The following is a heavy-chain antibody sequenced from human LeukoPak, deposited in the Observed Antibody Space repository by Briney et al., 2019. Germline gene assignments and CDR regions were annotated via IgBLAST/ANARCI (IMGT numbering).Heavy chain of an antibody. D-gene: IGHD3/OR15-3a*01. CDR3: AKDRGTGFLHDWTVSS. CDR2: ISYDGSNK. J-gene: IGHJ4*02. V-gene: IGHV3-30*04. Sequence: GGSLRLSCAASGFTFSSYAMRWVRQAPGKGLEWVAVISYDGSNKYYADSVKGRFTISRDNSKNTLDLQMNSLTVEDTALYYCAKDRGTGFLHDWTVSSWGQGTRVTVSS. CDR1: GFTFSSYA.